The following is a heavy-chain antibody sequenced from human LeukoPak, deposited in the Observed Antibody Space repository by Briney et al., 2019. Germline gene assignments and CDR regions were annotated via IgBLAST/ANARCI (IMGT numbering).Heavy chain of an antibody. CDR1: GFTLSSYA. CDR2: ISYDGSNK. J-gene: IGHJ4*02. V-gene: IGHV3-30*09. CDR3: ARERED. Sequence: GRSLRLSCAASGFTLSSYAMHWVRQAPGKGLEWVAVISYDGSNKYYADSVKGRFAVSRDNSKNTLYLQMNSLRAEDTAVYYCAREREDWGQGTLVTVSS.